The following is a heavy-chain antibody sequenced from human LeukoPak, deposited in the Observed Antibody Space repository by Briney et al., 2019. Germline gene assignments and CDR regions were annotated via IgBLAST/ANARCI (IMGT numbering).Heavy chain of an antibody. D-gene: IGHD3-22*01. J-gene: IGHJ4*02. Sequence: GGSLRLSCSASGFTLSSYAMHWVRQAPGRGLEYVSAISSNGGSTYYADSVKGRFTISRDNAKNTLFLQMNSLRAEDTAVYYCARISSDSISYYDHWGQGTLVTVSS. CDR1: GFTLSSYA. V-gene: IGHV3-64*04. CDR2: ISSNGGST. CDR3: ARISSDSISYYDH.